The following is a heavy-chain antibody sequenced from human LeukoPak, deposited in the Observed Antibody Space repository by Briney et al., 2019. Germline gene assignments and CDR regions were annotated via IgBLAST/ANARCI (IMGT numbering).Heavy chain of an antibody. V-gene: IGHV3-53*01. CDR2: IYSGGNT. J-gene: IGHJ4*02. D-gene: IGHD5-12*01. CDR3: ARGGYSGHVALDY. Sequence: GGSLRLSCAASGFTVGYNYMTWVRQAPGKGLEWVSVIYSGGNTYYADSVKGRFTISRDNSKNTLYLQMNSLRAEDTAVYYCARGGYSGHVALDYWGQGTLVTVSS. CDR1: GFTVGYNY.